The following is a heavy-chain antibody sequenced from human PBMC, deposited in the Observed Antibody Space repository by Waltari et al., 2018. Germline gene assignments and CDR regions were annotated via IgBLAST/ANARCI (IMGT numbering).Heavy chain of an antibody. Sequence: EVQLLESGGGLVQPGGSLRLSCAASGFTFSSYAMSLVRQAPGKGLEWVSAISGSGGRTYYGDAVKGRFTISRDNSKNTLYLQMNSLRAEDTAVYYCAKVGLRFGEFQTFDYWGQGTLVTVSS. D-gene: IGHD3-10*01. CDR2: ISGSGGRT. CDR1: GFTFSSYA. CDR3: AKVGLRFGEFQTFDY. J-gene: IGHJ4*02. V-gene: IGHV3-23*01.